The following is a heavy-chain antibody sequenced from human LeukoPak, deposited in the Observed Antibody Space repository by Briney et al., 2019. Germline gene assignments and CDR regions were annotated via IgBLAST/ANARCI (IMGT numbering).Heavy chain of an antibody. CDR2: IRYDGSNK. D-gene: IGHD3-3*01. V-gene: IGHV3-30*02. CDR1: GFTSSSYG. J-gene: IGHJ4*02. Sequence: GGSLRLSCAASGFTSSSYGMHWVRQAPGKGLEWVAFIRYDGSNKYYADSVKGRFTISRDNSKNTLYLQMNSLRAEDTAVYYCAKCSKRPFWSGYYGYYFDYWGQGTLVTVSS. CDR3: AKCSKRPFWSGYYGYYFDY.